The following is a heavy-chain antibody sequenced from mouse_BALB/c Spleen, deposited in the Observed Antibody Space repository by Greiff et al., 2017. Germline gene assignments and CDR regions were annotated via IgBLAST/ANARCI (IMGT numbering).Heavy chain of an antibody. CDR3: ARSSSGYPGIAY. CDR2: ISTYYGDA. Sequence: QVQLKQSGAELVRPGVSVKISCKGSGYTFTDYAMHWVKQSHAKSLEWIGVISTYYGDASYNQKFKGKATMTVDKSSSTAYMELARLTSEDSAIYYCARSSSGYPGIAYWGQGTLVTVSA. J-gene: IGHJ3*01. CDR1: GYTFTDYA. D-gene: IGHD3-1*01. V-gene: IGHV1S137*01.